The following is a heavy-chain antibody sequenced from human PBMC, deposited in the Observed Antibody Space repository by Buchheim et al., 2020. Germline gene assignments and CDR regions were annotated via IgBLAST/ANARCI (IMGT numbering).Heavy chain of an antibody. V-gene: IGHV3-30*18. D-gene: IGHD3-22*01. CDR3: ANSDYYDGSGFPYYFDS. CDR1: GFTFSSYG. Sequence: QVQLVESGGGVVQPGRSLRLSCAASGFTFSSYGMHWARQAPGKGLEWMAVISFDGNNKHYADSVKGRFTISRDNSKNKLYFQMNSLKTEDTAVYYCANSDYYDGSGFPYYFDSWGQGTL. J-gene: IGHJ4*02. CDR2: ISFDGNNK.